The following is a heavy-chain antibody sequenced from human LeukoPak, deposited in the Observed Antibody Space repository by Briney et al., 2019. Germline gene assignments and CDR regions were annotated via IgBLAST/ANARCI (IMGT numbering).Heavy chain of an antibody. CDR2: ISSSSSYI. V-gene: IGHV3-21*01. J-gene: IGHJ4*02. CDR1: GFTFSSYS. Sequence: GGSLRLSCAASGFTFSSYSMNWVRQAPGKGLEWVSSISSSSSYIYYADSVKGRFTISRDNAKNSLYLQMNSLRAEDTAVYYCARDQSPEGYSGYDRWDGYNPFDYWGQGTRVTVSS. CDR3: ARDQSPEGYSGYDRWDGYNPFDY. D-gene: IGHD5-12*01.